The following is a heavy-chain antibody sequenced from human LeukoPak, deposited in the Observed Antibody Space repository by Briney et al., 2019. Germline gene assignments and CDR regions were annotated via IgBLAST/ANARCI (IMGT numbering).Heavy chain of an antibody. D-gene: IGHD2-21*02. CDR1: GGSISSYY. V-gene: IGHV4-59*01. Sequence: PSETLSLTCTVFGGSISSYYWSWIRQPPGKGLEWIGYIYYSGSTNYNPSLKSRVTISVDTSKNQFSLKLSSVTAADTAVYYCARAYCGGDCSYFDYWGQGTLVTVSS. CDR3: ARAYCGGDCSYFDY. CDR2: IYYSGST. J-gene: IGHJ4*02.